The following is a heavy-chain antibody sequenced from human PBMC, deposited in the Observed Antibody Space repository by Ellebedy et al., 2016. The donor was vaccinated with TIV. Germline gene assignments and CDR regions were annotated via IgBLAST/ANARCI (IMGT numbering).Heavy chain of an antibody. CDR2: INPNSGGT. J-gene: IGHJ4*02. V-gene: IGHV1-2*04. CDR3: ARDGAVTTVFDY. D-gene: IGHD4-17*01. CDR1: GYTFTGYY. Sequence: AASVKVSCKASGYTFTGYYMHWVRQAPGQGLEWMGWINPNSGGTNYAQKFQGWVTMTRETSISTAYMELSRLRSDDTAVYYCARDGAVTTVFDYWGQGTLVTVSS.